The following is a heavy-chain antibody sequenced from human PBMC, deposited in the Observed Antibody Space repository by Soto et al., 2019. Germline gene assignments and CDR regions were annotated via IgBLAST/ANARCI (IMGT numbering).Heavy chain of an antibody. Sequence: GGSLRLSCAASGFTFSSYAMSWVRQAPGKGLEWVSAISGSGGSTYYADSVKGRFTISRDNSKNTLYLQMNSLRAEDTAVYYCAKDQSITMVRGAYDYWGQGTLVTVSS. J-gene: IGHJ4*02. CDR2: ISGSGGST. V-gene: IGHV3-23*01. CDR1: GFTFSSYA. D-gene: IGHD3-10*01. CDR3: AKDQSITMVRGAYDY.